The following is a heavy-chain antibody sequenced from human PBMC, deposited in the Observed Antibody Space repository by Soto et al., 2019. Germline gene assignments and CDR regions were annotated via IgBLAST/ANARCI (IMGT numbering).Heavy chain of an antibody. Sequence: QVQLQESGPGLVKPSQTLSLTCTVSGGSISSGGYYWSWIRQHPGKGLEWIGYIYYSGSTYYNPYLKIRVTRSVDTSKYQFSLKLSSVTAADTAVYYCARDRSSSWWDYYYGMDVWGQGTTVTVSS. CDR2: IYYSGST. CDR1: GGSISSGGYY. D-gene: IGHD6-6*01. V-gene: IGHV4-31*03. J-gene: IGHJ6*02. CDR3: ARDRSSSWWDYYYGMDV.